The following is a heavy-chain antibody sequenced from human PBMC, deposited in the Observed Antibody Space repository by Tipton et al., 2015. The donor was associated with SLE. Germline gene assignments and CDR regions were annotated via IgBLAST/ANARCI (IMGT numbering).Heavy chain of an antibody. CDR2: IYYSGRT. D-gene: IGHD6-6*01. Sequence: TLSLTCTVSGGSVRSGTYYWGWVRQPPGKGLEWIGSIYYSGRTYYNPSRKSRVTMSVDTSKNQFSLRLSSVTAADTAVYYCARHSVSDSSFDYWGQGPLVTVSS. CDR3: ARHSVSDSSFDY. V-gene: IGHV4-39*07. CDR1: GGSVRSGTYY. J-gene: IGHJ4*02.